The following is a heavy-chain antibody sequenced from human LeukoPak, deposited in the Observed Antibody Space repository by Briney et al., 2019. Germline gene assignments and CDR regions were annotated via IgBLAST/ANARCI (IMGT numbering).Heavy chain of an antibody. J-gene: IGHJ4*02. D-gene: IGHD6-19*01. CDR1: GFTFSSYG. CDR2: IWYDGSNK. V-gene: IGHV3-33*01. Sequence: GRSLRLSCAASGFTFSSYGMHWVRQAPGKGLEWVAVIWYDGSNKYYADSVKGRFTISRDNSKNTLYLQMNSLRAEDTAVYYCARDSSGWSHGGYYFDSWGQGTLVTVSS. CDR3: ARDSSGWSHGGYYFDS.